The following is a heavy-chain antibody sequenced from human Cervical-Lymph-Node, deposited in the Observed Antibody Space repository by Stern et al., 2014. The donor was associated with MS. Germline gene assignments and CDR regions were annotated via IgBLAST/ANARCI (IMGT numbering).Heavy chain of an antibody. CDR2: VIPSFGSA. V-gene: IGHV1-69*01. D-gene: IGHD2-21*02. J-gene: IGHJ3*02. CDR1: GGTFSSYA. CDR3: YTYCGGDCYDAFDI. Sequence: VQLVESGAEVKKPGSSVKVSCKASGGTFSSYAISWVRQAPGHGLEWMGGVIPSFGSANYAQKFQCRVTITADESTSTAYMELSSLRSEDTAVYYCYTYCGGDCYDAFDIWGQGTMVTVSS.